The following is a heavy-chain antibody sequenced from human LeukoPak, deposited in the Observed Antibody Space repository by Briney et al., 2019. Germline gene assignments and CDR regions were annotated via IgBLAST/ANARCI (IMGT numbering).Heavy chain of an antibody. J-gene: IGHJ4*02. CDR2: IYYSGST. CDR1: GGSISSSSYY. CDR3: ARDGAWFGVSYFDY. Sequence: SETLSLTCTVSGGSISSSSYYWGWIRQPPGKGLEWIGSIYYSGSTYYNPSLKSRVTISVDTSKNQFSLKLSSVTAADTAVYYCARDGAWFGVSYFDYWGQGTLVTVSS. V-gene: IGHV4-39*07. D-gene: IGHD3-10*01.